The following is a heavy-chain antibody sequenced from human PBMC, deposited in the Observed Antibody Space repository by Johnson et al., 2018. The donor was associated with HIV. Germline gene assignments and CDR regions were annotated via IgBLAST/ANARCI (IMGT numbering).Heavy chain of an antibody. D-gene: IGHD1-7*01. CDR1: GFTVSDYA. V-gene: IGHV3-23*03. J-gene: IGHJ3*01. Sequence: VQLVESGGGLVQPGGSLRLSCVVSGFTVSDYAMSWVRRAPVQGLEWVAGISTDRIYTSNAGSVRGRFTVSRDNSKNTLYLQMSSLSAEDTALYYCARQGLGTPTHRAFDVWGQGTVVAVSS. CDR2: ISTDRIYT. CDR3: ARQGLGTPTHRAFDV.